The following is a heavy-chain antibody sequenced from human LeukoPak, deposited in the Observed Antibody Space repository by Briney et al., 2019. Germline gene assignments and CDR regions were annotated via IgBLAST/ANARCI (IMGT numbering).Heavy chain of an antibody. V-gene: IGHV4-59*01. Sequence: SETLSLTCTVSVGSISSYYWSWIRQPPGKGLEWIGYIYYSGSTNYNPSLKSRVTISLDTSKNQFSLKLSSVTAADTAVYYCARTDPGDGYNPYYFDYWGQGTLVTVSS. CDR3: ARTDPGDGYNPYYFDY. CDR1: VGSISSYY. D-gene: IGHD5-24*01. CDR2: IYYSGST. J-gene: IGHJ4*02.